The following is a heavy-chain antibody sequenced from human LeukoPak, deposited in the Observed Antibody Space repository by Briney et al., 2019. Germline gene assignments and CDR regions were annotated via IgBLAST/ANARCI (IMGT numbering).Heavy chain of an antibody. CDR1: GYTFTGCY. D-gene: IGHD6-19*01. CDR3: AQQWLVRDGMDV. CDR2: INPNSGGT. Sequence: ASVKVSCKASGYTFTGCYMHWVRQAPGQGLEWMGWINPNSGGTNYAQKFQGRVTMTRDTSISTAYMELSRLRSDDTAVYYCAQQWLVRDGMDVWGQGTTVTVSS. J-gene: IGHJ6*02. V-gene: IGHV1-2*02.